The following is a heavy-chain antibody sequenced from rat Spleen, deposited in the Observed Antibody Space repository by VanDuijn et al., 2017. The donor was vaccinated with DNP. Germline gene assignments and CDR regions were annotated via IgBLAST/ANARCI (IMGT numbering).Heavy chain of an antibody. D-gene: IGHD1-4*01. J-gene: IGHJ3*01. CDR3: VTSPGPNWFAH. CDR1: GFTFSNYG. Sequence: EVQLVESGGGLVQPGRSLKLSCAASGFTFSNYGLHWIRQAPTKGLEWVASISPGGGYTYYPDSVKGRFTISRDNAKSSLYLQMNSLKSEDTATYYCVTSPGPNWFAHWGQGTLVTVSS. CDR2: ISPGGGYT. V-gene: IGHV5-19*01.